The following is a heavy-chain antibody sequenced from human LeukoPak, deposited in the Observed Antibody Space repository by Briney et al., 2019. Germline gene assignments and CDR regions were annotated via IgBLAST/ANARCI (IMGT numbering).Heavy chain of an antibody. V-gene: IGHV3-30*04. J-gene: IGHJ4*02. CDR2: IPYDGSNK. Sequence: GGSLRLSCAASGFTFSSYAMHWVRQAPGKGLEWVAVIPYDGSNKYYADSVKGRFTISRDNSKNTLYLQMNSLRAEDTAVYYCARVKGGGGFDYWGQGTLVTVSS. CDR3: ARVKGGGGFDY. D-gene: IGHD2-15*01. CDR1: GFTFSSYA.